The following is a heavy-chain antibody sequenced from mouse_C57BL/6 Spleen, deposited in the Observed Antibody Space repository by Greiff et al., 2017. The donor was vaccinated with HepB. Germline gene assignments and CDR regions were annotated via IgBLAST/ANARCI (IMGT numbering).Heavy chain of an antibody. Sequence: QVQLQQSGPGLVQPSQSLSITCTVSGFSLTSYGVHWVRQSPGKGLEWLGVIWRGGSTDYNAAFMSRMSITKDNAKSPVFFKMNSLQANDTAISYCAKGGGSSSLDVWGTGTTVTVSS. CDR1: GFSLTSYG. D-gene: IGHD1-1*01. CDR3: AKGGGSSSLDV. J-gene: IGHJ1*03. V-gene: IGHV2-5*01. CDR2: IWRGGST.